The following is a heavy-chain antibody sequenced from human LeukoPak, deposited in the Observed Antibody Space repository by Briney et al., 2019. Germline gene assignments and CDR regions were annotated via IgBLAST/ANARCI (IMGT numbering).Heavy chain of an antibody. CDR3: ARGDYGSGTMFY. J-gene: IGHJ4*02. CDR2: ITLSGNNT. D-gene: IGHD3-10*01. V-gene: IGHV3-23*01. Sequence: GGSLRLSCAASGFTFTSYTMGWVRQAPGKGLEWVSTITLSGNNTYYAASVKGRFTISRDNSDNTLSLQMNSLRAEDTAVYYCARGDYGSGTMFYWGQGTLVSVTS. CDR1: GFTFTSYT.